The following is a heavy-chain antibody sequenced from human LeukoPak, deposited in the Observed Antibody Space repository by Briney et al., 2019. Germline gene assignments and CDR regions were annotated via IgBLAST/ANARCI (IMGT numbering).Heavy chain of an antibody. V-gene: IGHV1-69*13. J-gene: IGHJ4*02. CDR3: ASNLAVAGMPFGS. CDR1: GGTFSSYA. D-gene: IGHD6-19*01. Sequence: SVKVSCKASGGTFSSYAISWVRQAPGQGLEWMGGIIPIFGTANYAQKFQGRVTVTADESTSTAYMELSSLRSEDTAVYYCASNLAVAGMPFGSWGQGTLVTVSS. CDR2: IIPIFGTA.